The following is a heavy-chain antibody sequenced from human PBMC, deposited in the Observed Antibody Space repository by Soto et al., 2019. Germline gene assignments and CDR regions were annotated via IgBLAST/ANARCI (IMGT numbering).Heavy chain of an antibody. CDR2: IYYSGST. V-gene: IGHV4-31*03. CDR3: ARSVFP. CDR1: GGSINSGGYY. Sequence: QVQLQESGPGLVKPSQTLSLTCTVSGGSINSGGYYWSWIRQHPGKGLEWIGYIYYSGSTYYNPALRTRVTISVGTSKSQFPLKLSSVTAADTAVYYCARSVFPWGQGALVTVSS. J-gene: IGHJ5*02.